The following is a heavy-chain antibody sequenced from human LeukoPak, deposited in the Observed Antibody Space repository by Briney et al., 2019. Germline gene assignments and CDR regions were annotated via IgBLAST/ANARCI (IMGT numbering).Heavy chain of an antibody. CDR2: INWNGDST. V-gene: IGHV3-20*04. Sequence: AGGSLRLSCAASGFTFDDYGMSWVRQAPGKGLEWVSGINWNGDSTDYADSVKGRFTISRENAKNSLYLQMNSLRAEDTALYYCARSLYSSGWFWGQGTLVTVSS. D-gene: IGHD6-19*01. CDR3: ARSLYSSGWF. CDR1: GFTFDDYG. J-gene: IGHJ4*02.